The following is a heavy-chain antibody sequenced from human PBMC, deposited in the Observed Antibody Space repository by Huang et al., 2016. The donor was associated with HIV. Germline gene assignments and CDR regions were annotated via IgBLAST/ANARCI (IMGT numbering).Heavy chain of an antibody. Sequence: QVQLVESGGGVVQPGRSLRLSCAASGFPFNNHAKHWVRQAPGKGLDWVAVISNDGSNNYYADSVKGRFTISRDSSRSTLFLHMTSLRTEDTAVYYCARAKDTWDAYDIWGQGTMVSVSS. V-gene: IGHV3-30-3*01. CDR2: ISNDGSNN. CDR3: ARAKDTWDAYDI. J-gene: IGHJ3*02. D-gene: IGHD5-18*01. CDR1: GFPFNNHA.